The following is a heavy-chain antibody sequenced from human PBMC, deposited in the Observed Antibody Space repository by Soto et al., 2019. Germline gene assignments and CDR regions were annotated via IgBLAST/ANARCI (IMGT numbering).Heavy chain of an antibody. Sequence: QVQLVQSGAEVKKPGSSVKVSCKASGGTFSSYAISWVRQAPGQGLEWMGGIIPIFGTANYAQKFQGRVTITADKSTSTAYKEQNSQKTEDTAVYYCARDGGYCSGGSCYSRWYYFDYWGQGTLVTVSS. CDR1: GGTFSSYA. V-gene: IGHV1-69*06. CDR3: ARDGGYCSGGSCYSRWYYFDY. D-gene: IGHD2-15*01. CDR2: IIPIFGTA. J-gene: IGHJ4*02.